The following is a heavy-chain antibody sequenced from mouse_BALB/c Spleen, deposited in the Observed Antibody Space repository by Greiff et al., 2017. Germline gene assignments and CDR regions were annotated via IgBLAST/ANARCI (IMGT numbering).Heavy chain of an antibody. CDR2: IYPGDGDT. V-gene: IGHV1-80*01. J-gene: IGHJ4*01. CDR1: GYAFSSYW. Sequence: QVQLQQSGAELVRPGSSVKISCKASGYAFSSYWMNWVKQRPGQGLEWIGQIYPGDGDTNYNGKFKGKATLTADKSSSTAYMQLSSLTSEDSAVYFCARWGCSTPMDYWGQGTSVTVSS. CDR3: ARWGCSTPMDY. D-gene: IGHD1-1*01.